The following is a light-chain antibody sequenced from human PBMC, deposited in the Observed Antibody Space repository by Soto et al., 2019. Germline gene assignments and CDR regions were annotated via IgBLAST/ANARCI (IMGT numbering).Light chain of an antibody. CDR2: AAS. V-gene: IGKV1-9*01. CDR3: QQLNTYPYT. Sequence: DIQLTQSPSFLSASGGDRVTITCRASQGINSYLAWYQQKPGRAPKLLIYAASSLQSGVPSRFSGSGSGTEFTLTISSLQPEDFTTYYCQQLNTYPYTLGQGTKLEIK. J-gene: IGKJ2*01. CDR1: QGINSY.